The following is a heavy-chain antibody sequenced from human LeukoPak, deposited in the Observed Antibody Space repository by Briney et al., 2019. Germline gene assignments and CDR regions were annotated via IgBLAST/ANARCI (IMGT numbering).Heavy chain of an antibody. CDR2: INPSGGST. Sequence: PGRSLRLSCAASGFTFSSYGMHWVRQAPGQGLEWMGIINPSGGSTSYAQKFQGRVTMTRDMSTSTVYMELSSLRSEDTAVYYCARQSGYSSSWYEKRYNWFDPWGQGTLVTVSS. V-gene: IGHV1-46*01. J-gene: IGHJ5*02. CDR3: ARQSGYSSSWYEKRYNWFDP. CDR1: GFTFSSYG. D-gene: IGHD6-13*01.